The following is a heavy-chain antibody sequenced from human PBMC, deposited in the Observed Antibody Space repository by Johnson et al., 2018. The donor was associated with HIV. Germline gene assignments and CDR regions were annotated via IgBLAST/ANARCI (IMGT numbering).Heavy chain of an antibody. V-gene: IGHV3-23*04. J-gene: IGHJ3*02. CDR2: ISGSGGST. CDR3: AKAAYYGSASDI. Sequence: VQLVESGGGLVQPGGSLRLSCAASGFTFSSYAMSWVRQAPGKGLEWVSAISGSGGSTYYADSVKGRFTISRDNSKNTLYLQMTSLRQDDMAVYYCAKAAYYGSASDIWGQGTMVTVSA. D-gene: IGHD3-10*01. CDR1: GFTFSSYA.